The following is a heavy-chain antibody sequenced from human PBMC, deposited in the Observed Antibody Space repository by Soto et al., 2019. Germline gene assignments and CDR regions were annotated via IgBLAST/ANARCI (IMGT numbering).Heavy chain of an antibody. CDR1: GYPFSTYE. Sequence: GSVKVSFKASGYPFSTYEINLVRLAAGQGLEWMGRMNPDNGNTGYAQKFQDRVTMTRNTSISTAYMELSSLRSDDTAVYYCARGPRESGEWLLFDYWGQGAMVTVSS. CDR2: MNPDNGNT. CDR3: ARGPRESGEWLLFDY. V-gene: IGHV1-8*01. J-gene: IGHJ4*02. D-gene: IGHD3-3*01.